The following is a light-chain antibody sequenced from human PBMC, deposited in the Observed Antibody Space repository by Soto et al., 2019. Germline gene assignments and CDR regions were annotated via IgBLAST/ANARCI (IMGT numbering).Light chain of an antibody. V-gene: IGKV3-20*01. CDR3: QQYGSSGT. Sequence: EIVLKQSPGTLSLSPGERATLSCRASQSGRDMYLAWYQQKPGQPPRLLIYGVSSRAYGIPDRFSGSGSGTEFTLTISRLEPEDFAVYYCQQYGSSGTFGQGTKVDIK. J-gene: IGKJ1*01. CDR2: GVS. CDR1: QSGRDMY.